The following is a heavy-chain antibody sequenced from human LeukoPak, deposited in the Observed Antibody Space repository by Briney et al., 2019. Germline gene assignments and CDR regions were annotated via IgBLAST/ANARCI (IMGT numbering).Heavy chain of an antibody. CDR1: GFSLSTSGVG. J-gene: IGHJ4*02. CDR2: IYWDDDK. D-gene: IGHD3-3*01. V-gene: IGHV2-5*02. Sequence: SGPTLVNPTQTLTLTCTFSGFSLSTSGVGVGWIRQPPGKALEWLALIYWDDDKRYSPSLKSRLTISKDTSKNQVVLTMTNMDPVDTATYYCAHRRYDFWSGLFDYWGQGTLVTVSS. CDR3: AHRRYDFWSGLFDY.